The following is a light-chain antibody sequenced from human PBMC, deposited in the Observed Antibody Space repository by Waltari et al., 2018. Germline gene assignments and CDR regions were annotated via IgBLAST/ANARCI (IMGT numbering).Light chain of an antibody. V-gene: IGKV3-15*01. CDR3: QQYNNWPIT. Sequence: EIVMTQSPATLSVSPGERATLSCRASQSVSSNLAWYQQKPGQAPRILIYGASTRATGIPARFSGSGSVTEFTLTISSLQSEDFAVYYCQQYNNWPITFGQGTRLEIK. J-gene: IGKJ5*01. CDR2: GAS. CDR1: QSVSSN.